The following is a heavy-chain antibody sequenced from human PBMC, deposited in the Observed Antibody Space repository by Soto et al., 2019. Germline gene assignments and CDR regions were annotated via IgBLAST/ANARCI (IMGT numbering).Heavy chain of an antibody. CDR2: IYYSGST. CDR1: GGSISSSSYY. CDR3: ARCIAAANNWFDP. V-gene: IGHV4-39*01. J-gene: IGHJ5*02. D-gene: IGHD6-13*01. Sequence: SETLSLTCTVSGGSISSSSYYWGWIRQPPGKGLEWIGSIYYSGSTYYNPSLKSRVTISVDTSKNQFSLKLSSVTAADTAVYYCARCIAAANNWFDPWGQGTLVTVSS.